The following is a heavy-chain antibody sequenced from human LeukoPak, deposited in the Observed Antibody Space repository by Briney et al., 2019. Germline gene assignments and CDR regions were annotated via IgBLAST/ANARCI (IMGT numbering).Heavy chain of an antibody. CDR3: ARDPYSGRYYHYYYYFMDV. D-gene: IGHD1-26*01. CDR2: ITSNS. J-gene: IGHJ6*03. CDR1: GFSFSAYN. Sequence: AGGSLRLSCAASGFSFSAYNMNWVRQAPGKEMEWISSITSNSAVRGRITISRDNAENSLYLQMNSLRAEDAAVYYCARDPYSGRYYHYYYYFMDVWGQGTTVTVSS. V-gene: IGHV3-69-1*01.